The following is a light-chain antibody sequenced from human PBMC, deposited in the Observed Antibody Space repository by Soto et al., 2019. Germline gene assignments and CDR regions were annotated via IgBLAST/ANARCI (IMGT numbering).Light chain of an antibody. V-gene: IGKV1-33*01. CDR1: QDISNY. CDR2: DAS. Sequence: DIQMTQSPSSLSASVGDRVTITCQASQDISNYLNWYQQKPGKAPKLLIYDASNLETGVPSRFSGSGSATDFTFTISSLQPEDIATYYCQQYDNLPLTCGGGTKVDIK. J-gene: IGKJ4*01. CDR3: QQYDNLPLT.